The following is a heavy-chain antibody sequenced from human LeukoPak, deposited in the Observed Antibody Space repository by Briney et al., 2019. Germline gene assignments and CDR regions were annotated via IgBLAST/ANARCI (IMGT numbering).Heavy chain of an antibody. D-gene: IGHD2/OR15-2a*01. CDR2: ISGSGGST. Sequence: GGSLRLSCAASGFTFSSYGMSWVRQAPGKGLEWVSAISGSGGSTYYADSVKGRFTISRDNSKNTLYLQMNSLRDEDTAVYYCARDWFHAIDYWGQGTLVTVSS. CDR3: ARDWFHAIDY. J-gene: IGHJ4*02. V-gene: IGHV3-23*01. CDR1: GFTFSSYG.